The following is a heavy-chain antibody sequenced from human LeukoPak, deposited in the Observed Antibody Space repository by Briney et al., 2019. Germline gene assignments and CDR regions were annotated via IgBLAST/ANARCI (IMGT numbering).Heavy chain of an antibody. V-gene: IGHV4-30-4*01. D-gene: IGHD2-15*01. CDR3: ARGDCSGGSCHQTNWFDP. Sequence: SETLSLTCTVSGGSISSGDYYWSWIRQPPGKGLEWIGYIYYSGSTYYNPSLKSRVTISADTSKNQFSLKLSSVTAADTAVYYCARGDCSGGSCHQTNWFDPWGQGTLVTVSS. J-gene: IGHJ5*02. CDR1: GGSISSGDYY. CDR2: IYYSGST.